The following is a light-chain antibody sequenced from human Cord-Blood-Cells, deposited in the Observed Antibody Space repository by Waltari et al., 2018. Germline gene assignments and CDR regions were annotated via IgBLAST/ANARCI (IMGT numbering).Light chain of an antibody. CDR3: VLYMGSGISV. CDR2: STN. Sequence: QTVVTQEPSFSVSPGGPVTLTCGLSSGPVSTSYYPSWYQQTPGQAPRTLIYSTNTRSSGVPDRFSGSILGNKAALTITGAQADDESDYYCVLYMGSGISVFGGGTKLTVL. J-gene: IGLJ2*01. CDR1: SGPVSTSYY. V-gene: IGLV8-61*01.